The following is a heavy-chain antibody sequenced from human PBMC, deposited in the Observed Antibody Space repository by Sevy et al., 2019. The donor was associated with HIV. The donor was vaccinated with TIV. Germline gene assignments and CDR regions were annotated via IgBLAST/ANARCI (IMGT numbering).Heavy chain of an antibody. CDR1: GFTFSRFG. J-gene: IGHJ6*03. V-gene: IGHV3-33*01. CDR2: VRYDGSNE. CDR3: ARDATDLSCYMDL. Sequence: GGSLRLSCAASGFTFSRFGIHWVRQAPGKGLEWVGVVRYDGSNEYHADSVKGRFIISRDNSKNTRYLQMNRLRAEETAVYYCARDATDLSCYMDLWGKGTAVTVSS.